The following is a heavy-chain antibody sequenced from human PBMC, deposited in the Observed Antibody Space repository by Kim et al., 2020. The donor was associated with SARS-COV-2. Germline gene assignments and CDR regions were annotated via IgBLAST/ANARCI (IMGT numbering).Heavy chain of an antibody. V-gene: IGHV4-39*01. D-gene: IGHD5-18*01. J-gene: IGHJ5*02. CDR3: ARLWAQLWLPRWFDP. CDR1: GGSISSSSYY. CDR2: IYYSGST. Sequence: SETLSLTCTVSGGSISSSSYYWGWIRQPPGKGLEWIGSIYYSGSTYYNPSLKSRVTISVDTSKNQFSLKLSSVTAADTAVYYCARLWAQLWLPRWFDPWGQGTLVTVSS.